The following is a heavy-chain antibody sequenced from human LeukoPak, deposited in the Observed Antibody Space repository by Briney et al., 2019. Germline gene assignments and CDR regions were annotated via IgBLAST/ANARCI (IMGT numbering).Heavy chain of an antibody. CDR2: INPNSGGT. V-gene: IGHV1-2*02. CDR3: ARDWELLRKYLYH. Sequence: GASVKVSCKASGYTFTGYYLHWVRQAPGQGLDWMGWINPNSGGTTYAQNFKGRVTMTWDTSISTAYMELSRLRSDDTAVYYCARDWELLRKYLYHWGQGTLVTVSS. J-gene: IGHJ1*01. CDR1: GYTFTGYY. D-gene: IGHD1-26*01.